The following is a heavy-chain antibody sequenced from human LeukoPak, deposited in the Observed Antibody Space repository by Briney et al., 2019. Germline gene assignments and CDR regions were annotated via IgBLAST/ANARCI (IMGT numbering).Heavy chain of an antibody. CDR2: IYPDDSDT. D-gene: IGHD3-10*01. J-gene: IGHJ5*02. Sequence: GESLKISCKGSGYRFTNYWIGWVRQMPGKGLEWMGIIYPDDSDTRYSPSFQGQVTMSVDKSISTAYLQWSSLKASDTALYCCARWGGFGELSGWFDPWGQGTLVTVSS. CDR1: GYRFTNYW. CDR3: ARWGGFGELSGWFDP. V-gene: IGHV5-51*01.